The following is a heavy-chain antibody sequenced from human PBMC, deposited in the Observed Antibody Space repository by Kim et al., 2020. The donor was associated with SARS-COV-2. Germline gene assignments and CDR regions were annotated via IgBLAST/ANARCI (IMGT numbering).Heavy chain of an antibody. CDR2: ICNDGRP. J-gene: IGHJ3*02. Sequence: SETLSLTCTVSGGSISSCEYYWSWIRQHPGEGLEWIGYICNDGRPYYSASLKSRLAIEVDTSKNQVSLKLSSVTAEDTAIYYCARIPARASDNPYSGGFDIWGGGTLVTVSS. D-gene: IGHD3-10*01. CDR3: ARIPARASDNPYSGGFDI. V-gene: IGHV4-31*03. CDR1: GGSISSCEYY.